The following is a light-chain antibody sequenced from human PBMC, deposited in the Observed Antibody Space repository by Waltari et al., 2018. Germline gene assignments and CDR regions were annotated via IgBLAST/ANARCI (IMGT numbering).Light chain of an antibody. CDR1: KDIRKN. Sequence: IQMTQSPSSLSASIGDRVTITCRASKDIRKNLSWFQERPGKAPKLLIYDASNLEAGVPSRFSGTGSGTDFPLTISSLQPEDSATYYCQHYNNLPYTFSRGTKLQIK. V-gene: IGKV1-33*01. J-gene: IGKJ2*01. CDR3: QHYNNLPYT. CDR2: DAS.